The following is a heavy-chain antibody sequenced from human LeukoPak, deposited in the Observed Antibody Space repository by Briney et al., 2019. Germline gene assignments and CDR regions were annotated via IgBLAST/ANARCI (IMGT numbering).Heavy chain of an antibody. Sequence: GGSLRLSCAASGFTVSINYMSWVRQAPGKGLEWVSVPYSGGNTYYADSVKGRFTISRDNSKNTLYLQMNSLRADDTAVYYCASVGRGSIYGYADYWGQGTLVTVSS. CDR1: GFTVSINY. CDR2: PYSGGNT. D-gene: IGHD5-18*01. J-gene: IGHJ4*02. CDR3: ASVGRGSIYGYADY. V-gene: IGHV3-66*01.